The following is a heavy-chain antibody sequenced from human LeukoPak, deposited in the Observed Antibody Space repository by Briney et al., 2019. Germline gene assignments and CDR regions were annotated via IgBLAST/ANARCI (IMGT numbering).Heavy chain of an antibody. CDR3: AKGQWLAVY. Sequence: PGGSLRLSCAASGFTFSSYAMHWVRQAPGKGLEWVAVISYDGSNKYYADSVKGRFTISRDNSKNTLYLQMNSLRAEDTAVYYCAKGQWLAVYWGQGTLVTVSS. J-gene: IGHJ4*02. CDR2: ISYDGSNK. CDR1: GFTFSSYA. V-gene: IGHV3-30-3*01. D-gene: IGHD6-19*01.